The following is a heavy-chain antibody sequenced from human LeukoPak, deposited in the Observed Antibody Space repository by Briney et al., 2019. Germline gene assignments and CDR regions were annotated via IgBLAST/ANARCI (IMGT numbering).Heavy chain of an antibody. CDR3: ARSRRYCSGGSCGGSTRPFDY. V-gene: IGHV4-34*01. CDR2: INHSGST. CDR1: GGSFSGYY. Sequence: PSGTLSLTCAVYGGSFSGYYWSWIRQPPGKGLEWIGEINHSGSTNYNPSLKSRVTISVDTSKNQFSLKLSSVTAADTAVYYCARSRRYCSGGSCGGSTRPFDYWGQGTLVTVSS. J-gene: IGHJ4*02. D-gene: IGHD2-15*01.